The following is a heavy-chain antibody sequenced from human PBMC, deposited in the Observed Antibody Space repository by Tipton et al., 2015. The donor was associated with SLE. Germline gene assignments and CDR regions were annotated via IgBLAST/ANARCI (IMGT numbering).Heavy chain of an antibody. CDR1: GGSISSGTYY. J-gene: IGHJ6*02. CDR3: ARGMVTWRGAIIGVDV. CDR2: IYNSGNT. D-gene: IGHD2-21*02. Sequence: TLSLTCTVSGGSISSGTYYWSWIRQHPGKGLEWIGYIYNSGNTYYNPSLKSRVTISVDPAKNQFSLKLTSVTAADTAVYYCARGMVTWRGAIIGVDVWGQGTTVNVSS. V-gene: IGHV4-30-4*08.